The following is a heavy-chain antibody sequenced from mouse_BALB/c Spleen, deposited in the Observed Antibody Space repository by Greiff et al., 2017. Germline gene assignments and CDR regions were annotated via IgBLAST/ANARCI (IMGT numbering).Heavy chain of an antibody. Sequence: VQLQQSGPELVKPGASVKMSCKASEYTFTSYVMHWVKQKPGQGLEWIGYINPYNDGTKYNEKFKGTATLTSDKSSSTAYMELSSLTSEDSAVYYCASAGRDYFDYWGQGTTLTVSS. CDR2: INPYNDGT. J-gene: IGHJ2*01. CDR3: ASAGRDYFDY. CDR1: EYTFTSYV. V-gene: IGHV1-14*01.